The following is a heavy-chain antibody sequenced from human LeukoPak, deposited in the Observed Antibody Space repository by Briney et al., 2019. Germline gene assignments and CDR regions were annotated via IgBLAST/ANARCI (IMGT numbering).Heavy chain of an antibody. CDR2: INPSGGST. Sequence: ASVKVSCKASGYTFTSYYMHWVRQAPEQGLEWVGIINPSGGSTSYAQKFQGRVTMTRDMSTSTVYMELSSLRSEDTAVYYCARAGIVVVPAAIPVLYYMDAWGKGTTVTVSS. D-gene: IGHD2-2*02. CDR1: GYTFTSYY. V-gene: IGHV1-46*01. CDR3: ARAGIVVVPAAIPVLYYMDA. J-gene: IGHJ6*03.